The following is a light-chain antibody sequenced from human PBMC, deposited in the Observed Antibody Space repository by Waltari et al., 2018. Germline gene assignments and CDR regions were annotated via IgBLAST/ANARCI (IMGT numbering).Light chain of an antibody. CDR2: EVT. CDR1: SSDVGPYNY. Sequence: QSALTQPPSASGSPGQSVTISCTGTSSDVGPYNYAPCYQHHPGKAPKLMIYEVTKRPSGVPDRFSGSKSGNTASLTVSGLQAEDEADYYCSSYADNTWIFGGGTKLTVL. J-gene: IGLJ2*01. V-gene: IGLV2-8*01. CDR3: SSYADNTWI.